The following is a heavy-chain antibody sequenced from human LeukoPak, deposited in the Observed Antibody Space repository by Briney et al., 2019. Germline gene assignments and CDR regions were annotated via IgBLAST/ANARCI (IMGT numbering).Heavy chain of an antibody. V-gene: IGHV4-4*07. Sequence: SETLSLTSTVSGGSIGSYYWSWIRPPAGKGLEWIGRIYIGGSTNYNPSLKSRVTMSVDTSKNQFSLKLSSVTAADTAVYYCARRPLKISGSYYNYYYYYMDVWGKGTTVTISS. CDR2: IYIGGST. CDR3: ARRPLKISGSYYNYYYYYMDV. D-gene: IGHD3-10*01. J-gene: IGHJ6*03. CDR1: GGSIGSYY.